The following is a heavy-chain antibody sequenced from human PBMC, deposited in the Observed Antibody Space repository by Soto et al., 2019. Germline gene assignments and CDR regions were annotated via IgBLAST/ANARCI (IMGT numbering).Heavy chain of an antibody. CDR2: ISYDGSNK. Sequence: QVQLVESGGGVVQPGRSLRLSCAASGFTFSSYAMHWVRQAPGKGLEWVAVISYDGSNKYYADSVKGRFTISRDNSKNTLYLQMNSLRAEDTAVYYCARDIVVVVAATPGVDYWGQGTLVTVSS. D-gene: IGHD2-15*01. J-gene: IGHJ4*02. CDR3: ARDIVVVVAATPGVDY. CDR1: GFTFSSYA. V-gene: IGHV3-30-3*01.